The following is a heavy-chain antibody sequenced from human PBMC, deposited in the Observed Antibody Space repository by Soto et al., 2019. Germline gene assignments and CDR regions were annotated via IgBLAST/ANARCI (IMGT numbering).Heavy chain of an antibody. CDR1: GFTVSSNY. V-gene: IGHV3-66*01. CDR3: AREDYGDYYFDY. J-gene: IGHJ4*02. D-gene: IGHD4-17*01. Sequence: GGSLRLSCAASGFTVSSNYMSWVRQAPGKGLEWGSVIYSGGSTYYADSVNGRFTISRDNSKNTLYLQMNSLGAEDTAVYYCAREDYGDYYFDYWGQGTLVTVSS. CDR2: IYSGGST.